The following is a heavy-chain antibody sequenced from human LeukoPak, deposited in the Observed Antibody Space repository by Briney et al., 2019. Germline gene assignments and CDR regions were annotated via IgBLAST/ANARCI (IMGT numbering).Heavy chain of an antibody. CDR1: GGSISSSSYY. Sequence: SETLSLTCTVSGGSISSSSYYWGWIRQPPGKGLEWIGSIYYSGSTYYNPSLKSRVTISVDTSKNQFSLKLSSVTAADTAVYYCARDPQWLVMSHDAFVIWGQGTMVTVSS. CDR3: ARDPQWLVMSHDAFVI. CDR2: IYYSGST. J-gene: IGHJ3*02. V-gene: IGHV4-39*02. D-gene: IGHD6-19*01.